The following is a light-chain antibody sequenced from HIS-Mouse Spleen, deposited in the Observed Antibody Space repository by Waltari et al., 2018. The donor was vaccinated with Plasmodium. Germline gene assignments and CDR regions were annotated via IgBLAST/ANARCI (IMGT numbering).Light chain of an antibody. CDR1: KLGDKY. V-gene: IGLV3-1*01. J-gene: IGLJ2*01. CDR3: QAWDSSTVV. CDR2: QDS. Sequence: SYELTQPPSVSVSPGTTASITCTGDKLGDKYACWYQQKPGQSPVLVIYQDSKRPSGTPERFSGSNSGNTATLTISGTQAMDEADYYCQAWDSSTVVFGGGTKLTVL.